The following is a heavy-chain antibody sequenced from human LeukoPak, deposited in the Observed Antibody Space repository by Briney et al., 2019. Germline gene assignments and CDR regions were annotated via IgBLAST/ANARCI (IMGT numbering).Heavy chain of an antibody. CDR1: GFTFSSYW. J-gene: IGHJ4*02. D-gene: IGHD3-9*01. Sequence: GGSLRLSCAVSGFTFSSYWMSWVRQAPGKGLEWVANIKQDGSEKYYVDSVKGRFTISRDNAKNSLYLQMNSLRAEDTAVYYCARGGRLRYFDWFSYYFDYWGQGTLVTVSS. CDR3: ARGGRLRYFDWFSYYFDY. CDR2: IKQDGSEK. V-gene: IGHV3-7*01.